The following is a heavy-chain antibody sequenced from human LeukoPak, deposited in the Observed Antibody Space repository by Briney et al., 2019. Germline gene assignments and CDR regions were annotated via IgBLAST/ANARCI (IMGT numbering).Heavy chain of an antibody. CDR1: GFSLTTSGMR. J-gene: IGHJ4*02. CDR2: IDWDDDK. CDR3: ARVSRRLAVDY. V-gene: IGHV2-70*04. Sequence: ESGPTLVNPTQTLTLTCTFSGFSLTTSGMRVTWIRQSPGKALEWLARIDWDDDKFYSESLRPRLTIAKDTAKKQVVLTMTDMDPLDTGTYYCARVSRRLAVDYWGQGTLVTVSA.